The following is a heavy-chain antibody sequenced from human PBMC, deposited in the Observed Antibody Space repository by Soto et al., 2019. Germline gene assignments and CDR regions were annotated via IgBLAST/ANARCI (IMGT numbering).Heavy chain of an antibody. V-gene: IGHV4-59*12. CDR2: IYYSGST. Sequence: SETLSLTCTVSGGSISSYYWSWIRQPPGKGLEWIGYIYYSGSTNYNPSLKSRVTISVDTSKNQFSLKLSSVTAADTAVYYCARVFGSGLAATHFDYWGQGTLVTVSS. CDR1: GGSISSYY. D-gene: IGHD2-15*01. J-gene: IGHJ4*02. CDR3: ARVFGSGLAATHFDY.